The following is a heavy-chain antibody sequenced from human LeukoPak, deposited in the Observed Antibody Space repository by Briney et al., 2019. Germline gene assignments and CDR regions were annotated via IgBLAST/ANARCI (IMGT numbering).Heavy chain of an antibody. D-gene: IGHD3-22*01. Sequence: PGGSLRLSCAASGFTFSSYAMHWVRQAPGKRLEWVAVISYDGSNKYYADSVKGRFTISRDNSKNTLYLQMNSLRAEDTAVYYCARATMIVGLDYWGQGTLVTVSS. CDR1: GFTFSSYA. J-gene: IGHJ4*02. CDR3: ARATMIVGLDY. CDR2: ISYDGSNK. V-gene: IGHV3-30-3*01.